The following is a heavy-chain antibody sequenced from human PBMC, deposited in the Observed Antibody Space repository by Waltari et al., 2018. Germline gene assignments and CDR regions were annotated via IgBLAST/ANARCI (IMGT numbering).Heavy chain of an antibody. CDR1: GFTFSSYA. Sequence: QVQLVESGGGVVQPGRSLRLSCAASGFTFSSYAMHCVRQAPGKGLEGGAVISYDGSNKYYADSVKGRFTISRDNSKNTLYLQMNSLRAEDTAVYYCARDLGSGWTLHWFDPWGQGTLVTVSS. CDR3: ARDLGSGWTLHWFDP. D-gene: IGHD6-19*01. V-gene: IGHV3-30*01. CDR2: ISYDGSNK. J-gene: IGHJ5*02.